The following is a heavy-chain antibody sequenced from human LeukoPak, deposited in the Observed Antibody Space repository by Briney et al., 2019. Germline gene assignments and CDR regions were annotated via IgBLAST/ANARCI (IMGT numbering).Heavy chain of an antibody. CDR3: ARLEITFGGVIAS. D-gene: IGHD3-16*02. V-gene: IGHV4-38-2*02. CDR1: GYSIRNGYF. CDR2: IHQSGST. J-gene: IGHJ5*02. Sequence: SETLSLTCTVSGYSIRNGYFWGWVRPSPGKGLEWIGNIHQSGSTSYNPSLQSRVTISVDTSKNQFSLKLSSVTAADTAVYYCARLEITFGGVIASWGQGILVTVSS.